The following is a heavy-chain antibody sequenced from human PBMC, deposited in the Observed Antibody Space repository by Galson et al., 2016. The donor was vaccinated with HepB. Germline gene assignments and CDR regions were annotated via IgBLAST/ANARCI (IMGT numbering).Heavy chain of an antibody. V-gene: IGHV4-34*01. CDR2: INHSGST. D-gene: IGHD3-22*01. CDR1: GGSFSGYY. J-gene: IGHJ5*02. Sequence: SETLSLTCAVYGGSFSGYYWSWIRQPPGKGLEWIGEINHSGSTSYNPSLKSRVTISVDTSKNQFSLNLRSVTAADTALYYCAQTSRCYYYFVRWGQGTLVTVSS. CDR3: AQTSRCYYYFVR.